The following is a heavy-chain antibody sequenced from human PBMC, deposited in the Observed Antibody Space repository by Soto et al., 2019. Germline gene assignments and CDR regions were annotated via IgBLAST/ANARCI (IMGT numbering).Heavy chain of an antibody. J-gene: IGHJ5*02. CDR2: IYNSETT. CDR3: ARTRFLEWLNWFDP. CDR1: GGSISNYD. Sequence: PSETLSLTCTVSGGSISNYDWSWIRQPPGERLEWVGYIYNSETTNYNPSLESRVTVSVDTSKNQFSLKLSSVTAADTAVYYCARTRFLEWLNWFDPWGQGTLVTVSS. V-gene: IGHV4-4*08. D-gene: IGHD3-3*01.